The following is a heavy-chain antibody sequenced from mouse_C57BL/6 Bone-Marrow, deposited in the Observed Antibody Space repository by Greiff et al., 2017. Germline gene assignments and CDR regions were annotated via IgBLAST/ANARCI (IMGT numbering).Heavy chain of an antibody. Sequence: PLPHPVSSLFIPVSSLTLSCPASGYTFTSYCMHLVKQRPGPGLEWIGEIDPSDSYTNYNQKFKGKSTLTVDKSSIPAYMQLSSLTSEDSAVYYCASFEFDGYFLFDYWGQGTTLTVSS. J-gene: IGHJ2*01. CDR1: GYTFTSYC. D-gene: IGHD2-3*01. CDR3: ASFEFDGYFLFDY. CDR2: IDPSDSYT. V-gene: IGHV1-69*01.